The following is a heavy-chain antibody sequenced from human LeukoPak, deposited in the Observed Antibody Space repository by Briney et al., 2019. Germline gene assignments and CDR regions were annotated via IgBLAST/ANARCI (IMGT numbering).Heavy chain of an antibody. CDR2: IIPILGIA. CDR1: GGTFSSYA. D-gene: IGHD2-21*02. CDR3: ARDTVTAIPDAFDI. Sequence: ASVKVSCKASGGTFSSYAISWVRQAPGQGLEWMGRIIPILGIANFAQKLQGRVTITADKSTSTAYMELSSLRSEDTAVYYCARDTVTAIPDAFDIWGQGTMVTVSS. V-gene: IGHV1-69*04. J-gene: IGHJ3*02.